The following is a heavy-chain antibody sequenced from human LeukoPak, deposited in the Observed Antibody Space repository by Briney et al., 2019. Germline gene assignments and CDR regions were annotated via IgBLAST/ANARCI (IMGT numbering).Heavy chain of an antibody. V-gene: IGHV3-53*01. D-gene: IGHD3-22*01. CDR1: GFTVSSNY. CDR3: AREPTDSSGYSQIGYYGMDV. CDR2: IYSGGST. Sequence: PGGSLRLSCAASGFTVSSNYMSWVRQAPGKGLEWVSVIYSGGSTYYADSVKGRFTISRDNSKNTLYLQMNSLRAEDTAVYYCAREPTDSSGYSQIGYYGMDVWGQGTTVTVSS. J-gene: IGHJ6*02.